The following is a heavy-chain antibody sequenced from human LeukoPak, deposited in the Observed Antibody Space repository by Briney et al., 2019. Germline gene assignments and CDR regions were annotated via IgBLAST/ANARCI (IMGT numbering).Heavy chain of an antibody. D-gene: IGHD6-19*01. J-gene: IGHJ4*02. CDR2: IYYSGST. CDR1: GGSISSADYY. V-gene: IGHV4-30-4*01. Sequence: SQTLSLTCTVSGGSISSADYYWSWIRQPPGKGLEWIGFIYYSGSTNYNPSLKSRVTISVDTSKNQFSLKLSSVTAADTAVYYCARGYSSGFGYWGQGTLVTVSS. CDR3: ARGYSSGFGY.